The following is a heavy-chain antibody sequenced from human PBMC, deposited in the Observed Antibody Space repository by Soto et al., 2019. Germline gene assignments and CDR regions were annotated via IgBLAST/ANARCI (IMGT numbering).Heavy chain of an antibody. V-gene: IGHV1-8*01. CDR3: ARDHSTYGSGSYFYYYYGMDV. D-gene: IGHD3-10*01. CDR2: MNPNSGNT. J-gene: IGHJ6*02. Sequence: ASVKVSCKASGYTFTSYDINWVRQATGQGLEWMGWMNPNSGNTGYAQKFQGRVTMTRNTSISTAYMELSSLRSDDTAVYYCARDHSTYGSGSYFYYYYGMDVRGQGTTVTVSS. CDR1: GYTFTSYD.